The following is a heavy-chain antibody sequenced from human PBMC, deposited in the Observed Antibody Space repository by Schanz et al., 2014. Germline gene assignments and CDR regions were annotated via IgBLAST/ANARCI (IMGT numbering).Heavy chain of an antibody. J-gene: IGHJ4*02. CDR3: ARGIGGYGANNYMDY. CDR2: INTGSGDT. CDR1: EYSFTSYS. V-gene: IGHV1-3*04. Sequence: QVHLVQSGAEVKRPGASVKVSCKASEYSFTSYSMHWVRQAPGQRLEWMSWINTGSGDTKYSQNFQGRVTITSDTSASADYMELSSLRSEDTAVYACARGIGGYGANNYMDYWGQGTLVTVSS. D-gene: IGHD5-12*01.